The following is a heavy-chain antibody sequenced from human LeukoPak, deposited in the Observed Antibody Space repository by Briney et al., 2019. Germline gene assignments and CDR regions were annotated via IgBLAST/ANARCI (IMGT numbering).Heavy chain of an antibody. CDR1: GFTFSSYS. J-gene: IGHJ4*02. CDR3: ARDLTVGATVRYFDY. V-gene: IGHV3-21*01. CDR2: ISSSSSYI. D-gene: IGHD1-26*01. Sequence: GGSLRLSCAASGFTFSSYSMNWVRQAPGKGLEWVSSISSSSSYIYYADSVKGRFTISRDNAKNSLYMQMNSLRAEDTAVYYCARDLTVGATVRYFDYRGQGTLVTVSS.